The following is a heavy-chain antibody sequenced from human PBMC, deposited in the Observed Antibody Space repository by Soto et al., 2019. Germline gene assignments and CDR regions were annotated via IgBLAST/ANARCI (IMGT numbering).Heavy chain of an antibody. Sequence: GSVKVSCKDSGYTFTGYYMHWVLQAPGQGLEWMGWINPNSGGTNYAQKFQGRVTMTRDTSISTAYMELSRLRSDDTAVYYCAGWNPPYGMDVWGQGTTVTVSS. CDR2: INPNSGGT. J-gene: IGHJ6*02. CDR1: GYTFTGYY. CDR3: AGWNPPYGMDV. V-gene: IGHV1-2*02. D-gene: IGHD1-1*01.